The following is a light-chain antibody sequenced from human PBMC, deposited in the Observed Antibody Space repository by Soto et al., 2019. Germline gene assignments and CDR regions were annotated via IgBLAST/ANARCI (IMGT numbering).Light chain of an antibody. CDR2: EDN. CDR1: SPNIGSHY. CDR3: GTWDSSLSAYYV. V-gene: IGLV1-51*02. J-gene: IGLJ1*01. Sequence: QSVLTQPPSVSAAPGQKVTISCSGGSPNIGSHYVSWYQQLPGAAPKLLMYEDNKRPSGIPDRFSGSRSGTSATLGITGLQTGDEADYYCGTWDSSLSAYYVFGTWTKLTVL.